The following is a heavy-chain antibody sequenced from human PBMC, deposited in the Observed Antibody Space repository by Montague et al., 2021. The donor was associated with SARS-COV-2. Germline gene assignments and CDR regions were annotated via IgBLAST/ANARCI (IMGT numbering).Heavy chain of an antibody. Sequence: CHRPEKKNDYAVSVKSRITINPDTSKNQFSLQLNSVTPEDTAVYYCARDDPYCTNGVCYTGNWFDPWGQGTLVTVSS. CDR2: CHRPEKKN. D-gene: IGHD2-8*01. J-gene: IGHJ5*02. V-gene: IGHV6-1*01. CDR3: ARDDPYCTNGVCYTGNWFDP.